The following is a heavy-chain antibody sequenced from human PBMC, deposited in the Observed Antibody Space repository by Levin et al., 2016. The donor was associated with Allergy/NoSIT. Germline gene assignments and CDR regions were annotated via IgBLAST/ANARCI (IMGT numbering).Heavy chain of an antibody. Sequence: VRQAPGKGLEWVANIKKDGSEKYYVDSVKGRITISRDNAKNSVYLQMNSLRAEDTAVYYCARVEMATNGWDHYYYMDVWGKGTTVTVSS. D-gene: IGHD5-24*01. CDR2: IKKDGSEK. J-gene: IGHJ6*03. CDR3: ARVEMATNGWDHYYYMDV. V-gene: IGHV3-7*03.